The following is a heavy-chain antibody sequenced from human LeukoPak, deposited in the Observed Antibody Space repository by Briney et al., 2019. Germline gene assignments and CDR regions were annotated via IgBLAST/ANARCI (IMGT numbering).Heavy chain of an antibody. Sequence: PSETLSLICTVSGGSISNYYWSWIRQPPGKGLEWIGYIYYSGSTNYNPSLKSRVTISVGTSKNQFSLKLSSVTAADTAVYYCARVYYSSSYDYWYFDLWGRGTLVTVSS. J-gene: IGHJ2*01. CDR2: IYYSGST. D-gene: IGHD6-13*01. CDR3: ARVYYSSSYDYWYFDL. V-gene: IGHV4-59*01. CDR1: GGSISNYY.